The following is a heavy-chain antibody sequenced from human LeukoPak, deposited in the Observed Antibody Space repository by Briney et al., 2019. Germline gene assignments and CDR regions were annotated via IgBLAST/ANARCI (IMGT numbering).Heavy chain of an antibody. Sequence: GGSLRLSCAASGFTFSSYAMNWVRQAPGKGLEWVSVIYSGGSTYYADSVKGRFTISRDNSKNTLYLQMNSLRAEDTAVYYCARVWFGEFAYFDYWGQGTLVTVSS. V-gene: IGHV3-53*01. CDR3: ARVWFGEFAYFDY. CDR2: IYSGGST. D-gene: IGHD3-10*01. J-gene: IGHJ4*02. CDR1: GFTFSSYA.